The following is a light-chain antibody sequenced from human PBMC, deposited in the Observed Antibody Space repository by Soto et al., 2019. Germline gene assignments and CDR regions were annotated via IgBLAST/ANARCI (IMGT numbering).Light chain of an antibody. CDR1: KLGDKY. V-gene: IGLV3-1*01. J-gene: IGLJ2*01. CDR3: QAWDSSTVV. CDR2: QDS. Sequence: SYELTQPPSVSVSPGQTASITCSGDKLGDKYACWYQKKPGQSPVLVIYQDSNRPSGIPERFSGSDSGNTATLTISGTQAMDEAYYYCQAWDSSTVVFGGGTKLTVL.